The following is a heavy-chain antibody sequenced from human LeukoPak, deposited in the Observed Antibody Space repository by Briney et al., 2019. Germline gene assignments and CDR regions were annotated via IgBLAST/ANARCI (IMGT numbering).Heavy chain of an antibody. V-gene: IGHV1-18*01. CDR2: ISAYNGNT. CDR1: GYTFTSYG. CDR3: ARDRPDIVVVPAARYNWFDP. Sequence: ASVKVSCKASGYTFTSYGISWVRQAPGQGLEWMGWISAYNGNTNYAQKLQGRVTMTTDTSTSTAYMELRSLRSDDTAVYYCARDRPDIVVVPAARYNWFDPWGQGTLVTVSS. J-gene: IGHJ5*02. D-gene: IGHD2-2*01.